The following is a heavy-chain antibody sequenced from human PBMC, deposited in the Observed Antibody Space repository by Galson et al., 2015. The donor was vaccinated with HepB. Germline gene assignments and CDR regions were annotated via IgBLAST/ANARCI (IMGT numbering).Heavy chain of an antibody. CDR2: ISPSGST. Sequence: ETLSLTCAVYGGSFSGYYLTWIRQAPGKGLQWIGEISPSGSTDYNPSLKSRVSMSVDTSKNQFSLKLSSVTAADTALYYCAGGGASRYSSWGQGTLVTVSS. D-gene: IGHD5-12*01. CDR3: AGGGASRYSS. CDR1: GGSFSGYY. V-gene: IGHV4-34*01. J-gene: IGHJ5*02.